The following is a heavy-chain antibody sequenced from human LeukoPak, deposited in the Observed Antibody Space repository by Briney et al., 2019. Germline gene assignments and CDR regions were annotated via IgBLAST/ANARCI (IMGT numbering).Heavy chain of an antibody. CDR1: GFTFSSYW. J-gene: IGHJ4*02. Sequence: PGGSLRLSCAASGFTFSSYWMSWVRQAPGKGLEWVANIKQDGSEEYYVDSVKGRFTISRDNAKNSLYLQMNSLRAEDTAVYYCARVQDYDYVWGRYRYFDYWGQGTLVTVSS. CDR2: IKQDGSEE. D-gene: IGHD3-16*02. CDR3: ARVQDYDYVWGRYRYFDY. V-gene: IGHV3-7*03.